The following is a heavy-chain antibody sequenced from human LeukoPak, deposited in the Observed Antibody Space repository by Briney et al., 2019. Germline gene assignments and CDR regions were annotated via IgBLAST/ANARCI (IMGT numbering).Heavy chain of an antibody. CDR1: GFTFSSYW. D-gene: IGHD4-17*01. CDR3: AKAPGATVAAAEYFQH. V-gene: IGHV3-7*03. J-gene: IGHJ1*01. Sequence: GGSLRLSCAASGFTFSSYWMSWVRQAPGKGLEWVANIKQDGSEKYYVDSVKGRFTISRDNAKNSLYLQMNSLRAEDTALYYCAKAPGATVAAAEYFQHWGQGTLVTVSS. CDR2: IKQDGSEK.